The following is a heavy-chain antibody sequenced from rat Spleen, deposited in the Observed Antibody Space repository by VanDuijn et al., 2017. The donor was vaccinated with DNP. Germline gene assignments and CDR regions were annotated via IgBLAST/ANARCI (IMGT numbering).Heavy chain of an antibody. D-gene: IGHD1-10*01. CDR2: IWIGGST. CDR3: SLTTADNCFPY. Sequence: QVQLKESGPGLVQPSQTLSLTCTVSGFSLITYGVTWVRQPPGKGLEWIGAIWIGGSTEYNSALKSRLSISRYTSKSQVLLKMNSLQTEDTAIYFGSLTTADNCFPYWGQGTLVTVSS. J-gene: IGHJ3*01. V-gene: IGHV2-15*01. CDR1: GFSLITYG.